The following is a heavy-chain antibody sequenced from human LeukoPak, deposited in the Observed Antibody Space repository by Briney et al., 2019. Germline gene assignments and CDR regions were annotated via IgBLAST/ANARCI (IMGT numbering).Heavy chain of an antibody. CDR2: IYYSGST. D-gene: IGHD3-3*01. V-gene: IGHV4-59*11. CDR3: ARETYYDFWSGYYTGLLDY. J-gene: IGHJ4*02. Sequence: SETLSLTCTVSGGSISSHYWSWIRQPPGKGLEWIGYIYYSGSTNYNPSLKSRVTISVDTSKNQFSLKLSSVTAADTAVYYCARETYYDFWSGYYTGLLDYWGQGTLVTVSS. CDR1: GGSISSHY.